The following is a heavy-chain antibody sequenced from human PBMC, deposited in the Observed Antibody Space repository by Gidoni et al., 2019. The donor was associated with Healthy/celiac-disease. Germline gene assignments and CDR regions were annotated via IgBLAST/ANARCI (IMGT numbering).Heavy chain of an antibody. CDR1: GGTFSSYA. CDR2: IIPILGIA. Sequence: QVQLVQSGAEVQKPGSSVKVSCKASGGTFSSYALSWVRQAPGQGLEWMGRIIPILGIANYAQKFQGRVTITADKSTSTAYMELSSLRSEDTAVYYCARDRLRLHLGELSFDYWGQGTLVTVSS. CDR3: ARDRLRLHLGELSFDY. J-gene: IGHJ4*02. D-gene: IGHD3-16*02. V-gene: IGHV1-69*04.